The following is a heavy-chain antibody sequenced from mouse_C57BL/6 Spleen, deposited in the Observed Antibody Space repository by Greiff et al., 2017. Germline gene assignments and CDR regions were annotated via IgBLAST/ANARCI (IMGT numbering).Heavy chain of an antibody. CDR2: IDPNSGGT. V-gene: IGHV1-72*01. Sequence: QVQLKQPGAELVKPGASVELSCKASGYTFTSYWMHWVKQRPGRGLEWIGRIDPNSGGTKYNEKFKSKATLTVDKPSSTAYMQLSSLTSEDSAVYYCARSGSFYWYFDVWGTGTTVTVSS. D-gene: IGHD3-1*01. CDR1: GYTFTSYW. J-gene: IGHJ1*03. CDR3: ARSGSFYWYFDV.